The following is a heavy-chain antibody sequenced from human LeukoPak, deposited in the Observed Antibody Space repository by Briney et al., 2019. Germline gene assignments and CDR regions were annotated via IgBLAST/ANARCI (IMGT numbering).Heavy chain of an antibody. D-gene: IGHD3-10*01. Sequence: GSVKVSCKASGYTFTGYYMHWVRQAPGQGLEWMGWINPNSGGTNYAQKFQGWVTMTRDTSISTAYMELSRLRSDDTAVYYCARGYHKGGSGRPRMDYWGQGTLVTVSS. CDR2: INPNSGGT. V-gene: IGHV1-2*04. CDR1: GYTFTGYY. J-gene: IGHJ4*02. CDR3: ARGYHKGGSGRPRMDY.